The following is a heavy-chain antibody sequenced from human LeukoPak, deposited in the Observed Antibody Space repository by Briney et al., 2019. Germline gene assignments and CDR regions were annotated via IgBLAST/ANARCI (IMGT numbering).Heavy chain of an antibody. CDR2: INTNTGNP. CDR3: ARDISAEQQLPDWFDP. D-gene: IGHD6-13*01. V-gene: IGHV7-4-1*02. CDR1: GYTFTSYA. Sequence: EASVKVSCKASGYTFTSYAMNWVRQAPGQGLEWMGWINTNTGNPTYAQGFAGRFVFSLDTSVSTAYLQISSLKAEDTAVYYCARDISAEQQLPDWFDPWGQGTLVTVSS. J-gene: IGHJ5*02.